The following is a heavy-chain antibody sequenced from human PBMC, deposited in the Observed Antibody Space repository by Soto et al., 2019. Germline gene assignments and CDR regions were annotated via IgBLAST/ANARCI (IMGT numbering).Heavy chain of an antibody. Sequence: ASVKGSCKAFGYTFSNYALHWVRQAPGQRLEWMGWNNAGTGTTEYSQKFRDRVTITRDTSASTAYMELNSLRSGDTAVYYCARGLGLYYFDYWGQG. D-gene: IGHD1-26*01. J-gene: IGHJ4*02. V-gene: IGHV1-3*01. CDR3: ARGLGLYYFDY. CDR2: NNAGTGTT. CDR1: GYTFSNYA.